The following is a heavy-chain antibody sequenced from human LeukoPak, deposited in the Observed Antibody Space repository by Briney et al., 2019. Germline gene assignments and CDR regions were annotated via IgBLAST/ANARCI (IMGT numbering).Heavy chain of an antibody. CDR3: ARAADYGDYAWYFDL. Sequence: GGSLRLSCAASGFTFSTYTMNWVRQAPGKGLEWVSSISSSSSYIYYADSVKGRFTISRDNAKNSLYLQMNSLRAEDMAVYYCARAADYGDYAWYFDLWGRGTLVTVSS. CDR2: ISSSSSYI. V-gene: IGHV3-21*04. D-gene: IGHD4-17*01. J-gene: IGHJ2*01. CDR1: GFTFSTYT.